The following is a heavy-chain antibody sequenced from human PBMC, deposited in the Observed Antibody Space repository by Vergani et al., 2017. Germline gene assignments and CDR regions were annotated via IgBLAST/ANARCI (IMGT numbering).Heavy chain of an antibody. D-gene: IGHD6-19*01. CDR2: INPNSGDT. Sequence: QVQLVQSGAEVKKPGASVKVSCKASGYTFIGYYMHWVRQAPGQGLEWMGWINPNSGDTNYAQKFQGRVTMTRDTSISTAYMELTRLRSYDTAVYYCARDQRWLAEYYFDYWGQGTLVTVSS. CDR3: ARDQRWLAEYYFDY. J-gene: IGHJ4*02. CDR1: GYTFIGYY. V-gene: IGHV1-2*02.